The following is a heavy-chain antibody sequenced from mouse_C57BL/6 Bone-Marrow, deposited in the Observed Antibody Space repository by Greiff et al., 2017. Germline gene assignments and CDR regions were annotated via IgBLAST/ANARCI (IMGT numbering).Heavy chain of an antibody. Sequence: VQLKESGGDLVKPGGSLKLSCAASGFTFSSYGMSWVRQTPDKRLEWVATISSGGGYTYYPDNVKGRFTISRDNAKNTLYLQMSSLKSEDTAMYYWARHCSSSCFDYWGQGTTLTVSS. J-gene: IGHJ2*01. D-gene: IGHD1-1*01. CDR1: GFTFSSYG. V-gene: IGHV5-6*01. CDR3: ARHCSSSCFDY. CDR2: ISSGGGYT.